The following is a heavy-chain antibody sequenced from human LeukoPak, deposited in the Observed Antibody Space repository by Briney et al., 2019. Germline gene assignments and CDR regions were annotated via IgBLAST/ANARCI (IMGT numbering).Heavy chain of an antibody. V-gene: IGHV3-30*02. CDR1: KFIFSKYG. D-gene: IGHD6-19*01. CDR3: AKDQAPYTSGSHAGGFDY. J-gene: IGHJ4*02. CDR2: IRYDGGNK. Sequence: PGGSLRLSCAASKFIFSKYGMHWVRQAPGKGLEWVAFIRYDGGNKYYADSVKGRFTISRDDSKNTLYLVMNSLRAEDTAVYYCAKDQAPYTSGSHAGGFDYWGQGTLVTVSS.